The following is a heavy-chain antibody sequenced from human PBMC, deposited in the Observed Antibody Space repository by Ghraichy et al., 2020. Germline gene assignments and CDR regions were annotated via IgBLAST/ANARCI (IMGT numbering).Heavy chain of an antibody. CDR3: ARIGVRGQWFFDL. J-gene: IGHJ2*01. Sequence: GGSLRLSCAASGFTFSTYGMQWVRQAPGKGPEYVSAISSNGDSTFYANSVKDRFTISRDNSKNTLFLQMGSLRTEDMAVYYCARIGVRGQWFFDLWGRGTLVTVSS. V-gene: IGHV3-64*01. CDR1: GFTFSTYG. CDR2: ISSNGDST. D-gene: IGHD2-8*01.